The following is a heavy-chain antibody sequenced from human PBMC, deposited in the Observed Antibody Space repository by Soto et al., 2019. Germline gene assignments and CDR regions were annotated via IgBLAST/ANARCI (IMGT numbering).Heavy chain of an antibody. D-gene: IGHD2-2*01. CDR3: ARLGGYCSSTSCYGYYGMDV. CDR1: GGSISSGPYS. CDR2: FHYSENT. V-gene: IGHV4-39*01. J-gene: IGHJ6*02. Sequence: PSETLSLTCTVSGGSISSGPYSGGWIRQPPGEGLKWIGTFHYSENTNSNPSLESRVAISVDTSKNQFSLKVTSVTAADTAIYYCARLGGYCSSTSCYGYYGMDVWGQGTTVTVSS.